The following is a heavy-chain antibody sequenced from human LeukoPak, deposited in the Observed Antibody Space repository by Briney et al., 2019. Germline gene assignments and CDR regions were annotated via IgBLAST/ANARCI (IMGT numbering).Heavy chain of an antibody. J-gene: IGHJ4*02. Sequence: PGGSLRLSCAASGFTFSTYWMSWVRQAPGKGLEWVANIKHDGSEKDYVDSVKGRFTISRDNAKNSLYLQMNSLRAEDTAVYYCARVYDSGSLDFDYWGQGTLVTVSS. CDR1: GFTFSTYW. V-gene: IGHV3-7*01. CDR3: ARVYDSGSLDFDY. CDR2: IKHDGSEK. D-gene: IGHD5-12*01.